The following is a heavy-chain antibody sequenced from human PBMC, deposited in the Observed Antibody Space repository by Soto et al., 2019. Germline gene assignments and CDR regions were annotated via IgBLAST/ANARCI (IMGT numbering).Heavy chain of an antibody. Sequence: ASVKVSCKASGYTFTGYYMHWVRQAPGQGLEWMGWINPNSGGTNYAQKFQGRVTMTRDTSIGTAYMELSRLRSDDTAVYYCAMSITMVRGVIISLDYWGQGTLVTVSS. J-gene: IGHJ4*02. CDR1: GYTFTGYY. CDR2: INPNSGGT. D-gene: IGHD3-10*01. CDR3: AMSITMVRGVIISLDY. V-gene: IGHV1-2*02.